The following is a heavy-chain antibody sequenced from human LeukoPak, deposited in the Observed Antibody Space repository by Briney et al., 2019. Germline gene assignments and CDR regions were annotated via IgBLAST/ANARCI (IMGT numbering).Heavy chain of an antibody. J-gene: IGHJ3*02. CDR1: GYTFTSYG. CDR2: ISAYNGNT. Sequence: ASVKVSCKASGYTFTSYGISWVRQAPGQGLEWMGWISAYNGNTNYAQKLQGRVTMTTDTSTSTAYMELRSLRSDDTAVYYCARDQEYYYDSSGYPDTFDIWGQGTMVTVSS. V-gene: IGHV1-18*01. CDR3: ARDQEYYYDSSGYPDTFDI. D-gene: IGHD3-22*01.